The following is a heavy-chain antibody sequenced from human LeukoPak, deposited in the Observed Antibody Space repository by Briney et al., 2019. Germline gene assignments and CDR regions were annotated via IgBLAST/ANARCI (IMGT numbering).Heavy chain of an antibody. D-gene: IGHD3-10*01. CDR1: DGSISSGDYY. Sequence: SETLSLTYTVSDGSISSGDYYWSWIRQPPGKGLEWIGYIYYSGSTYYNPSLKSRVTISVDTSKNQFSLKLSSVTAADTAVYYCASGHYGSGSSWGQGTLVTVSS. CDR2: IYYSGST. V-gene: IGHV4-30-4*01. J-gene: IGHJ4*02. CDR3: ASGHYGSGSS.